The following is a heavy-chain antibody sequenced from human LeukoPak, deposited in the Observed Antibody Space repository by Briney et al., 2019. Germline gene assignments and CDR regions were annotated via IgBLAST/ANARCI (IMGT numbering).Heavy chain of an antibody. J-gene: IGHJ4*02. D-gene: IGHD2-15*01. Sequence: PGASVKVSCKPSGYTFISYGISWVRQPPGQGLEWVGWISAYKGVTDYAQKFQGRVAMTTDTSTSTVYMELMSLTFEDTAVYYCARVNDIAVVAAAAPHYEYWGQGTLVTVSS. CDR2: ISAYKGVT. CDR1: GYTFISYG. V-gene: IGHV1-18*01. CDR3: ARVNDIAVVAAAAPHYEY.